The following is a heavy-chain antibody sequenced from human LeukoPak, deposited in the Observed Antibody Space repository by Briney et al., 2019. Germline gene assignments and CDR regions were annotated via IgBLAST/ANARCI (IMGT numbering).Heavy chain of an antibody. CDR3: AKPVEGVYSDYGRNYFDY. V-gene: IGHV3-30*18. CDR1: GFTFSTYG. J-gene: IGHJ4*02. D-gene: IGHD5-12*01. Sequence: GGSLRLSCAASGFTFSTYGMHWVRQAPGKGLEWVAVISFDGSNKYYADSVKGRFTISRDNSKNTLYLQVNGLRAGDTAVYYCAKPVEGVYSDYGRNYFDYWGQGTLVTVSS. CDR2: ISFDGSNK.